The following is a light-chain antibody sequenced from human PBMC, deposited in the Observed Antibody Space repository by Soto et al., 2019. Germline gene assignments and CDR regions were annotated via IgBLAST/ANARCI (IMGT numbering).Light chain of an antibody. Sequence: EIVMTQSPATLSVSPGERATLSCRASQNVSSNLAWYQQKPGQAPRLLIYGASTRATGIPARFSGSGSGREFTLTISSLQSEDFAVYYCQQYNNWPQTFGQGTKLEIK. CDR3: QQYNNWPQT. CDR1: QNVSSN. V-gene: IGKV3-15*01. J-gene: IGKJ2*01. CDR2: GAS.